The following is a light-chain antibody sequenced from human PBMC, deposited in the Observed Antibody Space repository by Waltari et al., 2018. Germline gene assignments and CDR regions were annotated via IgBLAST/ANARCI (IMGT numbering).Light chain of an antibody. J-gene: IGKJ1*01. CDR2: KAS. Sequence: DIQMTQSPSTLSASVGDSVTITCRASHTIIRWLAWYQQKPGKAPYLLIYKASALQSGVPSRFSGSGSWSEFTLTISRLQPDDSAIYYCQQYNTYPRTFGQGTKVEIK. CDR1: HTIIRW. V-gene: IGKV1-5*03. CDR3: QQYNTYPRT.